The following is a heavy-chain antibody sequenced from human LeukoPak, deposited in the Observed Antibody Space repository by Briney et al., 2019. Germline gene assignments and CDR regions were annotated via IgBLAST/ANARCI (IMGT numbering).Heavy chain of an antibody. D-gene: IGHD4-11*01. V-gene: IGHV4-34*01. CDR3: ARGLHMTTVRSPNWFDP. Sequence: SETLSLTCAVYGGSFSGYYWSWIRQPPGKGLEWIGEINHSGSTNYNPSLKSRVTTSVDTSKNQFSLKLSSVTAADTAVYYCARGLHMTTVRSPNWFDPWGQGTLVTVSS. CDR2: INHSGST. J-gene: IGHJ5*02. CDR1: GGSFSGYY.